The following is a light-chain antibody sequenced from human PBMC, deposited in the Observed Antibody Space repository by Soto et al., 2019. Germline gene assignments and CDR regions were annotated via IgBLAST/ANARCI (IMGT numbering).Light chain of an antibody. V-gene: IGLV2-11*01. Sequence: QSALTQPASVSGSPGQSITISCTGTSSDVGSHNFVSWYQQHPGKAPKLMIYDVSKRPSGVPDRFSGSKSGNTASLTISGLQAEDEADYYCCSYAGSYTVVFGGGTKLTVL. J-gene: IGLJ2*01. CDR2: DVS. CDR3: CSYAGSYTVV. CDR1: SSDVGSHNF.